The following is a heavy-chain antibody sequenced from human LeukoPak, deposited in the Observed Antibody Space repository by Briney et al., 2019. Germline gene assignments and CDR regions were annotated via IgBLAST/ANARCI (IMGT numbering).Heavy chain of an antibody. Sequence: PSETLSLTCTVSGGSISGYYWSWIRQPPGKGLECIGYIYYSGSTNYNPSLKSRVTISVDTPKSQFSLNLSSVTAADTAVYYCARRSPSNDAFDIWGQGTMVTASS. V-gene: IGHV4-59*08. CDR2: IYYSGST. J-gene: IGHJ3*02. CDR3: ARRSPSNDAFDI. CDR1: GGSISGYY.